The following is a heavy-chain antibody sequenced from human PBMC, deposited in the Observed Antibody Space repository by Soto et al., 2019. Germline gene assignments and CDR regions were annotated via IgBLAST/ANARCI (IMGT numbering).Heavy chain of an antibody. V-gene: IGHV5-51*01. CDR1: GYNFAVYW. Sequence: PGESLKISCKGSGYNFAVYWIAWVRQMPGKGLELMGIIYPSDSDTRYRPSFQGQVTISADKSISSAYLQWSSLRAEDTAVYFCATYTSLDYWGQGTLVTVSS. CDR3: ATYTSLDY. D-gene: IGHD2-2*02. J-gene: IGHJ4*02. CDR2: IYPSDSDT.